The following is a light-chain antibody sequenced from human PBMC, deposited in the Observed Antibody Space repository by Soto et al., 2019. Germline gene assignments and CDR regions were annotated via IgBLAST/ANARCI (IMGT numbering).Light chain of an antibody. CDR2: AAS. CDR1: QSISSW. CDR3: QQADRFPLT. J-gene: IGKJ4*01. Sequence: DIQMTQSPSSVSASVGDRVTITCRASQSISSWVAWYQQKPGKVLKLLIYAASSLQSGVPSRFSGGGSGTDFTLTISSLQPEDFATYYCQQADRFPLTLGGGTKVEIK. V-gene: IGKV1-12*01.